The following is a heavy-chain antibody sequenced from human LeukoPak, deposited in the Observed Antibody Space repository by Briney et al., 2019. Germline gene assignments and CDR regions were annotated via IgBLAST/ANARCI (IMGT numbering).Heavy chain of an antibody. Sequence: SETLSLTCAVYGGSFSGYYWNWIRQPPRKGLEWIGEINHSGSTNYNPSLKSRVTISVDTSKNQFSLKLSSVTAADTAVYYCARGAESAANDYWGQGTLVTVSS. J-gene: IGHJ4*02. V-gene: IGHV4-34*01. CDR2: INHSGST. D-gene: IGHD6-13*01. CDR3: ARGAESAANDY. CDR1: GGSFSGYY.